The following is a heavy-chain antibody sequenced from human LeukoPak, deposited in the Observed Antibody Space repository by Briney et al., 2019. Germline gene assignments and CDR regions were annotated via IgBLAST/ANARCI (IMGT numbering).Heavy chain of an antibody. D-gene: IGHD2-15*01. CDR2: IIPIFGTA. Sequence: SVKVSCKASGGTLSSYAISWVRQAPGQGLEWMGGIIPIFGTANYAQKFQGRVTITTDESTSTAYMELSSLRSEDTAVYYCASDHREAGYCSGGSCYGWFDPWGQGTLVTVSS. V-gene: IGHV1-69*05. CDR3: ASDHREAGYCSGGSCYGWFDP. J-gene: IGHJ5*02. CDR1: GGTLSSYA.